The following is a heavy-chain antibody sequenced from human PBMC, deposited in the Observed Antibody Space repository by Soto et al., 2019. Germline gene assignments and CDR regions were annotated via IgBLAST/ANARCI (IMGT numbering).Heavy chain of an antibody. D-gene: IGHD6-19*01. CDR1: GGTFSSYT. CDR2: IILILGIA. V-gene: IGHV1-69*08. Sequence: QVQLVQSGAEVKKPGSSVKVSCKASGGTFSSYTISWVRQAPGQGLEWMGRIILILGIANYAQKFQGRVTITADKSTSTAYMELSSLRSEDTAVYYCARDGSSGWSLGIQHWGQGTLVTVSS. J-gene: IGHJ1*01. CDR3: ARDGSSGWSLGIQH.